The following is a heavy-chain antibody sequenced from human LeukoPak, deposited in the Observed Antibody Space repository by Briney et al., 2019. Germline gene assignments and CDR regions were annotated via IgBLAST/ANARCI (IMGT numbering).Heavy chain of an antibody. V-gene: IGHV4-59*01. Sequence: SETLSLTCTVSGGSISSYYWSWIRQAPGKGLEWIAFFLYTGSTNYIPSLKSRVTISVDTSENQFSLKLSSVTAADTAVYYCARVRDYYDSSGYLTPYRHLDYWGQGTLVTVSS. J-gene: IGHJ4*02. CDR2: FLYTGST. CDR1: GGSISSYY. D-gene: IGHD3-22*01. CDR3: ARVRDYYDSSGYLTPYRHLDY.